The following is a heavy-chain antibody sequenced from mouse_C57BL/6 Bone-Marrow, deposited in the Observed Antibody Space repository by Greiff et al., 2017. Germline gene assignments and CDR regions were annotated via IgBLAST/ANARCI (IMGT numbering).Heavy chain of an antibody. D-gene: IGHD1-1*01. CDR3: ARPDYYGSSMDY. CDR1: GYSFTGYY. J-gene: IGHJ4*01. V-gene: IGHV1-42*01. Sequence: VQLKESGPELVKPGASVKISCKASGYSFTGYYMNWVKQSPEKSLEWIGEINPSTGGTTYNQKFKAKVTLTVDKSSSTAYMQLKSLTSEDSAVYYCARPDYYGSSMDYWGQGTSVTVAS. CDR2: INPSTGGT.